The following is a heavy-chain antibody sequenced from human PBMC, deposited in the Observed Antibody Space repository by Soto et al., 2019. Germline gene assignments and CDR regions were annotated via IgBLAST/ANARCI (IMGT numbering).Heavy chain of an antibody. CDR1: GFIFNNYA. V-gene: IGHV3-23*01. CDR2: ISAGGGSP. D-gene: IGHD3-9*01. J-gene: IGHJ4*02. Sequence: GGSLRLSCAASGFIFNNYAMSWVRQAPGKGLEWVSFISAGGGSPNYADSVKGRFTISRDNSKNMVYLQLNSLRAEDTAVYYCAKDGHFYDFVTGYYLTGHYFDYWGQGT. CDR3: AKDGHFYDFVTGYYLTGHYFDY.